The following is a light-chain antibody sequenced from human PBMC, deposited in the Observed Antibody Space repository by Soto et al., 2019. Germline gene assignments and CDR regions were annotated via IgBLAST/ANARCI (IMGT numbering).Light chain of an antibody. Sequence: QSVLTQLPSASGTPGQRVTISCSGSSSNIGSNTVNWYQQLPGTAPKLLIYSNNQRPSGVPDRFSGSKSGNTASLTIAGLQAEDEADYYCSSYTDTSTFVFGTGTKVTVL. V-gene: IGLV1-44*01. CDR3: SSYTDTSTFV. CDR1: SSNIGSNT. CDR2: SNN. J-gene: IGLJ1*01.